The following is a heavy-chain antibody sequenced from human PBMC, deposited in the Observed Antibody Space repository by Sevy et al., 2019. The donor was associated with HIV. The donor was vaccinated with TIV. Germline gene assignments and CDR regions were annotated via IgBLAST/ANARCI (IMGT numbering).Heavy chain of an antibody. D-gene: IGHD1-26*01. Sequence: GGSLRLSCVASGFTFNKAWMSWVRQAPGKGLEWVGRIKSKTDGGTRDLAAPVKGRIMISRDDSKNTLYLQISNLKIEDTGVYFCAAGVGASDFDYWGQGTLVTVSS. CDR3: AAGVGASDFDY. CDR2: IKSKTDGGTR. CDR1: GFTFNKAW. J-gene: IGHJ4*02. V-gene: IGHV3-15*01.